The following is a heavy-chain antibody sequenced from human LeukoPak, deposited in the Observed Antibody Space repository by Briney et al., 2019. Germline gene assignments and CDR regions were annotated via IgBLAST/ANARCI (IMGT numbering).Heavy chain of an antibody. CDR2: INPNSGGT. V-gene: IGHV1-2*02. D-gene: IGHD2-2*01. CDR1: GYTCTGYY. Sequence: ASVKVSCKASGYTCTGYYMHWVRQAPGQGLEWMGLINPNSGGTNYAQKFQGRVTMTRDTSISTAYMELSRLRSVDTAVYYCARFDSNSDIVVVPAAVFDYWGQGTLVTVSS. J-gene: IGHJ4*02. CDR3: ARFDSNSDIVVVPAAVFDY.